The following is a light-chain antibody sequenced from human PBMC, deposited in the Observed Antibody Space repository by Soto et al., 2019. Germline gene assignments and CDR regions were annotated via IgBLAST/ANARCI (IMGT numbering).Light chain of an antibody. J-gene: IGKJ1*01. CDR1: QSIRRF. CDR3: QQYNYYRWT. CDR2: QAS. Sequence: DIQMTQSPSSLSASVGDRVTITCRASQSIRRFLAWYQQKPGKAPKLLIYQASNLESGVPSRFSGSGSGTEFTLTISSLQPDDLEVYYCQQYNYYRWTFGQGTKVHIK. V-gene: IGKV1-5*03.